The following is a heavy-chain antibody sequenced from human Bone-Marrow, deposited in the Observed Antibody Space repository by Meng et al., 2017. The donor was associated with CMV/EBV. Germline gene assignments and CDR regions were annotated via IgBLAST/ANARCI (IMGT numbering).Heavy chain of an antibody. J-gene: IGHJ6*02. CDR1: GFTFSSYS. D-gene: IGHD6-13*01. Sequence: GESLKISCAASGFTFSSYSMNWVRQAPGKGLEWVSSISSSSSYIYYADSVKGRFTISRDNAKNSLYLQMNSLRAEDTVVYYCARDSSIAAAALSEYYYYYYGMDVWGQGPTVTFYS. CDR2: ISSSSSYI. CDR3: ARDSSIAAAALSEYYYYYYGMDV. V-gene: IGHV3-21*01.